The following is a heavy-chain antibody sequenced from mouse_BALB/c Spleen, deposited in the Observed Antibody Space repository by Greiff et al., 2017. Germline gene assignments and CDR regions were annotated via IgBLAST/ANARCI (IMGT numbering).Heavy chain of an antibody. CDR2: ISSGGST. D-gene: IGHD1-1*01. CDR1: GFTFSSYA. Sequence: EVMLVESGGGLVKPGGSLKLSCAASGFTFSSYAMSWVRQTPEKRLEWVASISSGGSTYYPDSVTGRFTISRDNARNILYLQMSSLRSEDTAMYSCESGTTVVDPWFAYWGQGTLVTVSA. V-gene: IGHV5-6-5*01. J-gene: IGHJ3*01. CDR3: ESGTTVVDPWFAY.